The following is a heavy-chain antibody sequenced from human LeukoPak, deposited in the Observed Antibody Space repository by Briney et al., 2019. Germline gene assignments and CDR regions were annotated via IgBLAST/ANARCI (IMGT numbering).Heavy chain of an antibody. V-gene: IGHV1-69*06. D-gene: IGHD2-2*01. CDR1: GGTFSSYA. J-gene: IGHJ4*02. CDR2: IIPIFGTA. CDR3: ARDYCSSTSCTPYFAY. Sequence: SVKVSCKASGGTFSSYAISWVRQAPGQGLEWMGGIIPIFGTANYAQKFQGRVTITADKSTSTAYMELSSLRSEDTAVYYCARDYCSSTSCTPYFAYWGQGTLVTVSS.